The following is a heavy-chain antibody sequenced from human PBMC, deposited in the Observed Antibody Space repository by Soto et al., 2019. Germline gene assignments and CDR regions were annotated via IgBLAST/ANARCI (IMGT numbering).Heavy chain of an antibody. J-gene: IGHJ4*02. CDR1: GFTFSSYG. Sequence: QVQLVESGGGVVQPGRSLRLSCAASGFTFSSYGMHWVRQAPGKGLEWVAVIWYDGSNKYYADSVKGRFTISRDNSKNTLYLQMNSPRAEDTAVYYCARDQGELPPTNFDYWGQGTLVTVSS. CDR2: IWYDGSNK. D-gene: IGHD1-26*01. CDR3: ARDQGELPPTNFDY. V-gene: IGHV3-33*01.